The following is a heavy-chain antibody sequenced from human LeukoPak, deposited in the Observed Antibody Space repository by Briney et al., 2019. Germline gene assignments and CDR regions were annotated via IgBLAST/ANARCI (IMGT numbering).Heavy chain of an antibody. D-gene: IGHD3-3*01. CDR1: GYTLTELS. CDR2: FDPEDGET. Sequence: ASVKVSCKVSGYTLTELSMHWVRQAPGKGLEWMGGFDPEDGETIYAQKFQGRVTMTEDTSTDTAYMELSSLRSEDTAVYYCATGPAYDFWSGYSEYMDVWGKGTTVTVSS. J-gene: IGHJ6*03. CDR3: ATGPAYDFWSGYSEYMDV. V-gene: IGHV1-24*01.